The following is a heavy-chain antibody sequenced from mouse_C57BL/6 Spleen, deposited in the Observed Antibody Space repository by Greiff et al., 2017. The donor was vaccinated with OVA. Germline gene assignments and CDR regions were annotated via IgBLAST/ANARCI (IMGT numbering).Heavy chain of an antibody. CDR2: IDPETGGT. V-gene: IGHV1-15*01. CDR3: TRNWDLYFDY. CDR1: GYTFTDYE. Sequence: VQLQQSGAELVRPGASVTLSCKASGYTFTDYEMHWVKQTPVHGLEWIGAIDPETGGTAYNQKFKGKAILTADKSSSTAYMELRSLTSEDSAVYYCTRNWDLYFDYWGQGTTLTVSS. J-gene: IGHJ2*01. D-gene: IGHD4-1*01.